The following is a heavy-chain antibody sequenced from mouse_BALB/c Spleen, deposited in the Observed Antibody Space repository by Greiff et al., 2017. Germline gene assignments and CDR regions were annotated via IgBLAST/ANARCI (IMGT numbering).Heavy chain of an antibody. J-gene: IGHJ4*01. V-gene: IGHV5-9-3*01. CDR2: ISSGGSYT. Sequence: EVKLMESGGGLVKPGGSLKLSCAASGFTFSSYAMSWVRQTPEKRLEWVATISSGGSYTYYPDSVKGRFTISRDNAKNTLYLQMSSLRSEDTAMYYCARHRYDGYYYAMDYWGQGTSVTVSS. CDR3: ARHRYDGYYYAMDY. CDR1: GFTFSSYA. D-gene: IGHD2-14*01.